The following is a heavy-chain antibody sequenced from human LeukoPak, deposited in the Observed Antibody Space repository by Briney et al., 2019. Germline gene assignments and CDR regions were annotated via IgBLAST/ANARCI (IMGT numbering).Heavy chain of an antibody. D-gene: IGHD2-21*01. V-gene: IGHV1-69*13. J-gene: IGHJ4*02. CDR1: GGTFNSYA. CDR3: AREVYSRTVRGYYFDY. CDR2: ITAIFRTT. Sequence: ASVKVSCKTSGGTFNSYAIGWVRQAPGQGLEWMGGITAIFRTTNYAQKFQGRVTITADESMSTVYMELSSLRSEDTAVYYCAREVYSRTVRGYYFDYWGQGTLVTVSS.